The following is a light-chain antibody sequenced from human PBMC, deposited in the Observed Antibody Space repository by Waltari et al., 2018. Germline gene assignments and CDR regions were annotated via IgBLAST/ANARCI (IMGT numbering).Light chain of an antibody. CDR3: GTWDSSLSAHV. CDR2: ENN. CDR1: NSNIGTNY. J-gene: IGLJ1*01. Sequence: QSVLTQPPSVSAAPGQKFTISCSGSNSNIGTNYVSWYQQPPGTAPKVLIYENNKRPSGIPDRFSASKSGTSTTLDITGLQAGDEADYHCGTWDSSLSAHVFGTGTRVTVL. V-gene: IGLV1-51*01.